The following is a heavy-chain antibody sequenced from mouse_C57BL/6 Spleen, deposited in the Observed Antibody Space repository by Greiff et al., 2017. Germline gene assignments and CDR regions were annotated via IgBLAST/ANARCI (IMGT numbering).Heavy chain of an antibody. J-gene: IGHJ4*01. CDR2: INPSNGGT. Sequence: QVQLQQPGPELVKPGASVKLSCKASGYTFTSYWMHWVKQRPGQGLEWIGNINPSNGGTNYNEKFKSKATLTVDKSSSTAYMQLSSLTSEDSAVYYCAYSSSYVSYAMDYWGQGTSVTVSS. CDR3: AYSSSYVSYAMDY. CDR1: GYTFTSYW. D-gene: IGHD3-2*02. V-gene: IGHV1-53*01.